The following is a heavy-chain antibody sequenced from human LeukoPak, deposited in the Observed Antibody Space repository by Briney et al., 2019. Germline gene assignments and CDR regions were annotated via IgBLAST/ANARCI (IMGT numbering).Heavy chain of an antibody. D-gene: IGHD6-19*01. V-gene: IGHV4-61*08. Sequence: PSETLSLTCTVSGGSISSGGYYWSWIRQPPGKGLEWIGYIYTSGSTNYNPSLKSRVTISVDTSKNQFSLKLSSVTAADTAVYYCARHLPVSSSGWYPIGAFDPWGQGTLVTVSS. CDR3: ARHLPVSSSGWYPIGAFDP. J-gene: IGHJ5*02. CDR2: IYTSGST. CDR1: GGSISSGGYY.